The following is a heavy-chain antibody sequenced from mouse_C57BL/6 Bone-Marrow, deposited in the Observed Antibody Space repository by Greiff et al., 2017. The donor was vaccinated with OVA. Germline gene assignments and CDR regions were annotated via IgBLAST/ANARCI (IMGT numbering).Heavy chain of an antibody. Sequence: DVQLVESGGGLVQPGESLKLSCESNEYEFPSHDMSWVRKTPEKRLELVAAINSDGGSTFYPDTMERRFIISRDNTKKTLYLQMSSLRSEDTALYYCERQYGDYAMDDWGQGTSVTVSS. CDR3: ERQYGDYAMDD. V-gene: IGHV5-2*01. D-gene: IGHD1-1*02. J-gene: IGHJ4*01. CDR1: EYEFPSHD. CDR2: INSDGGST.